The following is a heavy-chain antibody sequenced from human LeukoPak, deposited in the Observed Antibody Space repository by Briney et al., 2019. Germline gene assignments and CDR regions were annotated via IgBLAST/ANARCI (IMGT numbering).Heavy chain of an antibody. CDR1: GLTFSSYW. J-gene: IGHJ6*03. D-gene: IGHD4/OR15-4a*01. CDR2: INSDGSTT. Sequence: GGSLRLFCAASGLTFSSYWMHWVRQAPGKGLVWVSRINSDGSTTTYADSVKGRFTISRDNAKNTLYLQMNSLRAEDTAVYYCARDRRLWNMDVWGTGTTVTISS. V-gene: IGHV3-74*01. CDR3: ARDRRLWNMDV.